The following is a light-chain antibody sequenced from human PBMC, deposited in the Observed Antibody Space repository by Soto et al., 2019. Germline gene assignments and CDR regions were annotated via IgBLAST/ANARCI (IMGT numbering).Light chain of an antibody. CDR2: GAS. V-gene: IGKV3-20*01. J-gene: IGKJ1*01. CDR1: QSVSSSY. Sequence: EIVLTQSPGTLSLSPGERATLSCRASQSVSSSYLAWYQQKPGQAPRLLIYGASSRATGIPDRFSGSGSGTDFTLTISRQEPEDFAVYYCQQYASSTWTFGQGTKVEIK. CDR3: QQYASSTWT.